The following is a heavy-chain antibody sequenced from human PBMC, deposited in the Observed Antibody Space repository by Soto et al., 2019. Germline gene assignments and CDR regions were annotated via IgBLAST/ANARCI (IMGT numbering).Heavy chain of an antibody. Sequence: PGGSLRLSCAASGFTFSSYEMNWVRQAPGKGLEWVSYISSSGSTIYYADSVKGRFTISRDNAKNSLYLQMNSLRAEDAAVYYCARDLAWIQLWLLITKNDYWGQGTLVTVSS. V-gene: IGHV3-48*03. CDR3: ARDLAWIQLWLLITKNDY. D-gene: IGHD5-18*01. CDR1: GFTFSSYE. J-gene: IGHJ4*02. CDR2: ISSSGSTI.